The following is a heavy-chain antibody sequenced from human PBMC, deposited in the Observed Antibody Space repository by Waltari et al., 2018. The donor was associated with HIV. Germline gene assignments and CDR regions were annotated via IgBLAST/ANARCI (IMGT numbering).Heavy chain of an antibody. J-gene: IGHJ4*02. D-gene: IGHD3-22*01. Sequence: EVQLVESGGGLVKPGGSIRLSCAASGVSFSDVWLNWVRQAPGQGLEWVGQIKSKTEGWTTDYAAPVKGRFTISRDDSKNMLFLEMNSLNTDDTASYYCTVGKSSGYYWGQGTLVTVS. CDR1: GVSFSDVW. CDR3: TVGKSSGYY. V-gene: IGHV3-15*01. CDR2: IKSKTEGWTT.